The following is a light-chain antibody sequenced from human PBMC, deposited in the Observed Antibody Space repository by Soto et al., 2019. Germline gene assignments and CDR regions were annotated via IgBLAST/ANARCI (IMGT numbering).Light chain of an antibody. V-gene: IGKV3-11*01. J-gene: IGKJ4*01. CDR3: QQRSDSLT. Sequence: EIVLTQSPATLSLSPGEGATLSCSASQSAVIYLAWYQQKPGQAPRLLIYDTSNRATGIPARFSGIGSGTDFTLTSNRLEPEAFAVYYCQQRSDSLTLGGGTKVEIK. CDR1: QSAVIY. CDR2: DTS.